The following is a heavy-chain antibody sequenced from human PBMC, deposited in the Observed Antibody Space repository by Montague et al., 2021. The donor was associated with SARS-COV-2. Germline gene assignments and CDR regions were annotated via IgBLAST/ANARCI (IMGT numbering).Heavy chain of an antibody. CDR1: GGSISSSNW. CDR2: IYHSGST. D-gene: IGHD2-2*01. Sequence: ETLSLTCAVSGGSISSSNWWSWVRQPPGKGLEWIGEIYHSGSTNYNPSLKSRVTISVDKSKNQFSLELSSVTAADTAVYYCARRYCSSTSCPNWFDPWGQGTLVTVSS. CDR3: ARRYCSSTSCPNWFDP. V-gene: IGHV4-4*02. J-gene: IGHJ5*02.